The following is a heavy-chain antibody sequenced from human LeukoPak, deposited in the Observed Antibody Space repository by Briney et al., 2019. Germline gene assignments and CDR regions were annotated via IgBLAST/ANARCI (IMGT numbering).Heavy chain of an antibody. CDR1: GGSISSSSYY. Sequence: SETLSLTCTVSGGSISSSSYYWGWIRQPPGKGLEWIGSIYYSGSTYYNPSLKSRVTISVDTSKNQFSLKLSSVTAADTAVYYCARSATYYDFWSGFRWDYWGQGTLVTVSS. CDR3: ARSATYYDFWSGFRWDY. J-gene: IGHJ4*02. CDR2: IYYSGST. V-gene: IGHV4-39*07. D-gene: IGHD3-3*01.